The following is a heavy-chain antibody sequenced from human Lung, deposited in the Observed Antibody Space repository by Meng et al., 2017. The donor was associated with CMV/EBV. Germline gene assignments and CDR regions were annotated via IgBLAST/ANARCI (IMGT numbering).Heavy chain of an antibody. D-gene: IGHD1-1*01. V-gene: IGHV4-59*01. CDR1: GASISSNY. CDR2: ISYTGYI. J-gene: IGHJ3*02. Sequence: SXTLSLXCTVSGASISSNYWSWSRRPPGKGLEYIGSISYTGYIEYNPSLKGRVTISLDTSKNHFSLKLTSVTAADTAMYYCAGPDDMGSSPHDPFDMWGPGKXVT. CDR3: AGPDDMGSSPHDPFDM.